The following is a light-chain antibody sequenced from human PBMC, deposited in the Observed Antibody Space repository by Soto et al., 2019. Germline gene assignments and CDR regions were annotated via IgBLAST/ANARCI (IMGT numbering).Light chain of an antibody. CDR2: FAS. Sequence: PVTRSPSSESASCGDRVTLTCRASQGIGDRLAWYQQKPGKVPQLLIYFASTLGSGVPSRFSGSGSGTDFTLTISSLEPEDFAVYYCQQRSNCPRTFGQGTEVDIK. V-gene: IGKV1-12*01. J-gene: IGKJ1*01. CDR3: QQRSNCPRT. CDR1: QGIGDR.